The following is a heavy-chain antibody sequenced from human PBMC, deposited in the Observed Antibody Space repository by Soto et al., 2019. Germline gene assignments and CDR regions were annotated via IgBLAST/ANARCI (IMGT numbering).Heavy chain of an antibody. D-gene: IGHD6-19*01. V-gene: IGHV3-33*01. CDR1: GFTFSSYG. CDR3: AREAYSSGWVFDY. J-gene: IGHJ4*02. Sequence: GGSLRLSCAASGFTFSSYGMHWVRRAPGKGLEWVAVIWYDGSNKYYADSVKGRFTISRDNSKNTLYLQMNSLRAEDTAVYYCAREAYSSGWVFDYWGQGTLVTVSS. CDR2: IWYDGSNK.